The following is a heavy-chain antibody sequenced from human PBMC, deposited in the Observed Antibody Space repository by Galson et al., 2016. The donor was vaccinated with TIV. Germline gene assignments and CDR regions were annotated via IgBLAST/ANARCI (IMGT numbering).Heavy chain of an antibody. CDR2: INPNSGDT. CDR3: AQAVYYDSTAYYLHY. D-gene: IGHD3-22*01. CDR1: GYRFVDHY. J-gene: IGHJ1*01. Sequence: SVKVSCKASGYRFVDHYIHWVRQARGHGLEWMGRINPNSGDTNSAQKFQGRVTMTRDTSIRTAYLEVSRLASDDTAVYFCAQAVYYDSTAYYLHYWGQGTLVTVSS. V-gene: IGHV1-2*06.